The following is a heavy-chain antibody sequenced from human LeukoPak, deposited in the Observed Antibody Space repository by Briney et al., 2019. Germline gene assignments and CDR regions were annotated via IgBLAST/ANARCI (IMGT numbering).Heavy chain of an antibody. J-gene: IGHJ4*02. V-gene: IGHV7-4-1*02. CDR3: ARNGPYYYDSSHFDY. CDR1: GYTFTSYA. Sequence: ASVKVSCKASGYTFTSYAMNWVRHAPGQGLEWMGWINTNTGNPTYAQGFTGRFVFSLDTSISTAYLQISSLKAEDTAVYYCARNGPYYYDSSHFDYWGQGTLVTVSS. D-gene: IGHD3-22*01. CDR2: INTNTGNP.